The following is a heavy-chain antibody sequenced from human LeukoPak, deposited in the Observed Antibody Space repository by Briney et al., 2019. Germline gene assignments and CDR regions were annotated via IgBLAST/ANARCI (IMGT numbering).Heavy chain of an antibody. CDR1: GYTFTSYG. CDR2: ISPYNGNT. V-gene: IGHV1-18*01. J-gene: IGHJ4*02. CDR3: ARDRVYYFDY. Sequence: ASVKVSCKASGYTFTSYGISWVRQAPGQGLEWMGWISPYNGNTKNAQKFQGRVTMTTDTSTSTAYMELRSLRFDDTAVYYCARDRVYYFDYWGQGTLVTVSS.